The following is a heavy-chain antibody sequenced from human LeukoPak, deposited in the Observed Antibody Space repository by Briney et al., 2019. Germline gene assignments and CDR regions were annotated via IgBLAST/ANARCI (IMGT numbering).Heavy chain of an antibody. V-gene: IGHV1-8*02. D-gene: IGHD3-10*01. CDR3: ARSSPMVRGVIYYYMDV. CDR2: MSPNSGNR. J-gene: IGHJ6*03. Sequence: ASGKVSCKASGYTFTSYDINWVRQATGPGRGWRGWMSPNSGNRGYAQKFQGRVTMTTNTSISTAYMALNSLRSEDTAVYYCARSSPMVRGVIYYYMDVWGKGTTVTVSS. CDR1: GYTFTSYD.